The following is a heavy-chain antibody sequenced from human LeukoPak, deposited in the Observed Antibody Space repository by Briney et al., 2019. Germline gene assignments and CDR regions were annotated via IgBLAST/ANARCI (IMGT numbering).Heavy chain of an antibody. CDR2: INWNGGST. J-gene: IGHJ4*02. D-gene: IGHD3-10*01. CDR3: ARVSGSGSFYNVFEY. V-gene: IGHV3-20*04. Sequence: GGSLRLSCAASGFTLSSYWMHWVRQSPGKGLEWVSGINWNGGSTGYADSVKGRFTISRDNAKNSLYLQMNSLRAEDTALYYCARVSGSGSFYNVFEYWGQGTLVTVSS. CDR1: GFTLSSYW.